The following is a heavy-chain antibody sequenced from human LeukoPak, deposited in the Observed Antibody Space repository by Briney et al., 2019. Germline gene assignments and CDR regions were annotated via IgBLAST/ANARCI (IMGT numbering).Heavy chain of an antibody. Sequence: ASVKVSCKASGYTFTGYYMHWMRQAPGQGLEWMGWINPNSGGTNYAQKFQGRVTMTRDTSISTAYMELSRLRSDDTAVYYCVGYSTIGYCSSTSCYNPPFYWGQGTLVTVSS. CDR1: GYTFTGYY. CDR2: INPNSGGT. J-gene: IGHJ4*02. V-gene: IGHV1-2*02. D-gene: IGHD2-2*02. CDR3: VGYSTIGYCSSTSCYNPPFY.